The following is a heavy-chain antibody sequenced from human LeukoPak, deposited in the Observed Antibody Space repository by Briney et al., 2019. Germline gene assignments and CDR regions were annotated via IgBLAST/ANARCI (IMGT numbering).Heavy chain of an antibody. CDR1: GFSFGSYG. D-gene: IGHD6-19*01. CDR3: ARTREQWQVLDY. CDR2: ISHEGSYQ. Sequence: PGRSLRLSCAASGFSFGSYGIHWVRQAPGKGLEWVAVISHEGSYQNYADSVKGRFTISRDNSKNMVFLQMNSLSAEDTAVYYCARTREQWQVLDYWGQGTLVTVSS. V-gene: IGHV3-30*03. J-gene: IGHJ4*02.